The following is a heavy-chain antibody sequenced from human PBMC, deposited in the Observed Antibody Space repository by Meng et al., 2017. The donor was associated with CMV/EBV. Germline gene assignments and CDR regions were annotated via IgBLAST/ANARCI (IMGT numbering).Heavy chain of an antibody. V-gene: IGHV4-34*01. CDR3: ARGGNWFDP. CDR2: INHSGST. CDR1: GGSFRCYY. J-gene: IGHJ5*02. Sequence: QVQLQQWGAGLLKPSETLSLTCAVYGGSFRCYYWSWIRQPPGKGLEWIGEINHSGSTNYNPSLKSRVTISVDTSKNQFSLKLSSVTAADTAVYYCARGGNWFDPWGQGTLVTVSS.